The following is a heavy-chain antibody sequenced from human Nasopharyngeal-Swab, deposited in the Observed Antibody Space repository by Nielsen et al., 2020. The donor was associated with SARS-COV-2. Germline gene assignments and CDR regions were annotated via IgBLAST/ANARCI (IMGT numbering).Heavy chain of an antibody. CDR2: ISWDGVNT. CDR1: GFTFDDYG. Sequence: GESLKISCVTSGFTFDDYGMHWVRQVPGKGLEWVSLISWDGVNTYYAGSVRGRFTISRDNSRNSLYLQMNSLKTEDTALYYCARGDHYMSYFHTPPSDQWGQGTLVTVSS. CDR3: ARGDHYMSYFHTPPSDQ. V-gene: IGHV3-43*01. D-gene: IGHD3-10*01. J-gene: IGHJ4*02.